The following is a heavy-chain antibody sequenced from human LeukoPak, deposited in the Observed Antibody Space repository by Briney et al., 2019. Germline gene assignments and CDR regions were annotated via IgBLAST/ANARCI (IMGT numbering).Heavy chain of an antibody. V-gene: IGHV3-53*04. CDR1: GFTVSSNY. Sequence: GGSLRLSYAASGFTVSSNYMSWVRQAPGKGLEWVSVIYSGGSTYYADSVKGRFTISRHNSKNTLYLQMNSLRAEDTAVYYCARVAPDSSGSDYFDYWGQGTLVTVSS. J-gene: IGHJ4*02. CDR3: ARVAPDSSGSDYFDY. CDR2: IYSGGST. D-gene: IGHD3-22*01.